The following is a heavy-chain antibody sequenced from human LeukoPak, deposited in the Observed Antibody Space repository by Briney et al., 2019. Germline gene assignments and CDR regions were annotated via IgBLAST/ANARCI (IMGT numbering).Heavy chain of an antibody. CDR1: GFTFSTYW. CDR2: INPSGSVK. Sequence: GGSLRLSCAASGFTFSTYWMNWARQAPGKGLEWVVSINPSGSVKYYVNSVKGRFTISRDNAKNSLYLQMSNLGAEDTAVYFCARGGGLDVWGQGATVTVSS. J-gene: IGHJ6*02. V-gene: IGHV3-7*03. CDR3: ARGGGLDV. D-gene: IGHD3-16*01.